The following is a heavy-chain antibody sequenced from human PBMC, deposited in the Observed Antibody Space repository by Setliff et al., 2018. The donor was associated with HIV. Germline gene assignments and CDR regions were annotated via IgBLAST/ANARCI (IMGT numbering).Heavy chain of an antibody. CDR3: AGGPGTTSIDY. J-gene: IGHJ4*02. Sequence: SETLSLTCAVYGGSFSGYYWSWIRQPPGKGLEWIGEINHSGSTNYNMSLWSRVTISLDASRNQFSLELISVTAADTAVYYCAGGPGTTSIDYWAQGALVTVSS. CDR2: INHSGST. D-gene: IGHD1-26*01. V-gene: IGHV4-34*01. CDR1: GGSFSGYY.